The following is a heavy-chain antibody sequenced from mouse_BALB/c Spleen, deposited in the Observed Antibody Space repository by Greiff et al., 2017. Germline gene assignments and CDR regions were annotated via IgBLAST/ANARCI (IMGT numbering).Heavy chain of an antibody. J-gene: IGHJ4*01. D-gene: IGHD1-1*01. CDR3: ARDGHYYGSSPYAMDY. Sequence: VQLQQSGAELARPGASVKMSCKASGYTFTSYTMHWVKQRPGQGLEWIGYINPSSGYTNYNQKFTDKATLTADKSSSTAYMQLSSLTSEDSAVYYCARDGHYYGSSPYAMDYWGQGTSVTVSS. CDR2: INPSSGYT. V-gene: IGHV1-4*01. CDR1: GYTFTSYT.